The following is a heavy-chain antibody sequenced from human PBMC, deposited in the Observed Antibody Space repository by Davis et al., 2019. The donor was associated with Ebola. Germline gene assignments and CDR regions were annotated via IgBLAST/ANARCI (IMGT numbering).Heavy chain of an antibody. Sequence: SETLSLTCAVYGGSLSGYYWSWIRQPPRKGLEWIGEINHSGSTNYNPSLKSRVTISVDTSKNQFSLKLSSVTAADTAVYYCARGSALLWFGELAAHYYMDVWGKGTTVTVSS. CDR1: GGSLSGYY. J-gene: IGHJ6*03. CDR3: ARGSALLWFGELAAHYYMDV. D-gene: IGHD3-10*01. V-gene: IGHV4-34*01. CDR2: INHSGST.